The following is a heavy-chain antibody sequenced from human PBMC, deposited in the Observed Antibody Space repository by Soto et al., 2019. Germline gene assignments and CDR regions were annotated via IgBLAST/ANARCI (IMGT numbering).Heavy chain of an antibody. CDR1: GGSISSGGYY. J-gene: IGHJ4*02. CDR3: ARGRLRGYFAY. D-gene: IGHD3-16*01. CDR2: IYYSGST. V-gene: IGHV4-31*03. Sequence: SETLSLTCTVSGGSISSGGYYWSWIRQHPGKGLEWIGYIYYSGSTYYNPSLKSRVTISVDTSKNQFSLKLSSVTAADTAVYYWARGRLRGYFAYRGQGTLVTVSS.